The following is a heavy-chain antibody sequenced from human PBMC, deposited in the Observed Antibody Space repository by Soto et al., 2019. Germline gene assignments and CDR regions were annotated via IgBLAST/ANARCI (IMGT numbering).Heavy chain of an antibody. CDR2: ISGSGGST. V-gene: IGHV3-23*01. Sequence: EVQLLESGGGLVQPGGSLRLSCAASGFTFSSYAMSWVRQAPGKGLEWVSAISGSGGSTYYADSVKGRFTISRDNSKNTLYLQMNSLRAEDTAVYYCANLLGYCSGGSCDAFDIWGQGTMVTVSS. J-gene: IGHJ3*02. CDR1: GFTFSSYA. D-gene: IGHD2-15*01. CDR3: ANLLGYCSGGSCDAFDI.